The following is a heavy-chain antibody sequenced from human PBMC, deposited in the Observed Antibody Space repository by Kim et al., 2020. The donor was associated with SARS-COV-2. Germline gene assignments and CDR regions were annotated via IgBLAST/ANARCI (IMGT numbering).Heavy chain of an antibody. V-gene: IGHV3-23*01. Sequence: GGSLRLSCAASGFTFSSYAMSWVRQAPGKGLEWVSAISSTGGTTYYADSVKGRFTISRDNSKNTLYLQMNSLRTEDTAVYYCAKRQVSSGLYDFDHWGQGTLVTVSS. CDR3: AKRQVSSGLYDFDH. CDR1: GFTFSSYA. J-gene: IGHJ4*02. CDR2: ISSTGGTT. D-gene: IGHD6-19*01.